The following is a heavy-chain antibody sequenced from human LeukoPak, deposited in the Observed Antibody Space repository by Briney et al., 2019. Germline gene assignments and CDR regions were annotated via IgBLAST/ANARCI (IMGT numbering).Heavy chain of an antibody. D-gene: IGHD6-13*01. V-gene: IGHV3-49*03. CDR1: GFTFGDYV. CDR3: TRAAYSNYYYYVDV. CDR2: IRSKVYGETT. Sequence: GGSLRLSCTASGFTFGDYVMSWFRQAPGKGLEWVGYIRSKVYGETTEYAASVNGRFTISRDDSKSIAYLQMNSLKTEDTAVYYCTRAAYSNYYYYVDVWGKGTTVTVSS. J-gene: IGHJ6*03.